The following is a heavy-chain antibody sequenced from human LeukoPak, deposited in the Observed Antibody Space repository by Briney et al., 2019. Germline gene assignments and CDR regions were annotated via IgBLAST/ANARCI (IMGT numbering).Heavy chain of an antibody. CDR2: INPSGGST. CDR1: GYTFTSYY. D-gene: IGHD6-13*01. CDR3: ARTGGSSWYDY. J-gene: IGHJ4*02. Sequence: ASVKVSCKASGYTFTSYYMHWVRQAPGQGLEWMGIINPSGGSTSYAQKFQGRVTMIRDTSTSTAYMELSSLRSEDTAVYYCARTGGSSWYDYWGQGTLVTVSS. V-gene: IGHV1-46*03.